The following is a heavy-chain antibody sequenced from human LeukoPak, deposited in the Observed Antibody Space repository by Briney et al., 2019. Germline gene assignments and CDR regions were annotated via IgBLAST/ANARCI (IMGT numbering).Heavy chain of an antibody. J-gene: IGHJ4*02. D-gene: IGHD1-26*01. CDR3: ARDSGGSYSY. CDR2: SRNKANSYTT. Sequence: PGGSLRLSCAASGFIFSDHYMDWVRQAPGKGLEWVGRSRNKANSYTTEYAASVKGRFTISRDDSKNSLYLQTNSLKTEDTAVYYCARDSGGSYSYWGQGTLVTVSS. V-gene: IGHV3-72*01. CDR1: GFIFSDHY.